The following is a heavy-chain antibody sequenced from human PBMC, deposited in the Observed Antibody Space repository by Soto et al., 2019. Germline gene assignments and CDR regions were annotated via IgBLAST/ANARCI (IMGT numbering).Heavy chain of an antibody. J-gene: IGHJ2*01. V-gene: IGHV4-34*01. CDR1: GGSFSGYY. D-gene: IGHD6-13*01. Sequence: SETLSLTCAVYGGSFSGYYWSWIRQPPGKGLEWIGEINHSGSTNYNPSLKSRVTISVDTSKNQFSLKLSSVTAADTAVYYCARGSIAAAGTKRGYWYFDLWGRGTLVTVSS. CDR2: INHSGST. CDR3: ARGSIAAAGTKRGYWYFDL.